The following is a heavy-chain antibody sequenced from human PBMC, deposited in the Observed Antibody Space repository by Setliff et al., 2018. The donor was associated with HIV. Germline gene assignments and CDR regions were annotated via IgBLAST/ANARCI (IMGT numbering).Heavy chain of an antibody. Sequence: PSETLSLTCTVSGGSVNDFYCNWIRQPPGKGPEWIGYIHSSGSTIYNPSLKSRITMSVDTSQNQFSLKLRSVNAADTAVYYCARDWVTRSNYYGSGSPWYFDFWGRGILVTVSS. CDR2: IHSSGST. CDR1: GGSVNDFY. D-gene: IGHD3-10*01. J-gene: IGHJ2*01. V-gene: IGHV4-59*02. CDR3: ARDWVTRSNYYGSGSPWYFDF.